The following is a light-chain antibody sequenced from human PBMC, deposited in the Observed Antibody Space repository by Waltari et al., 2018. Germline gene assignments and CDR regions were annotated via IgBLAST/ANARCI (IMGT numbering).Light chain of an antibody. CDR3: QQYDNPPDT. V-gene: IGKV1-33*01. CDR1: QDISKY. J-gene: IGKJ2*01. Sequence: DVQLTQSSSSLSASVGDRVTITCQASQDISKYLNWYQQKPGKAPKLLIYDASNLETGVPSRFSGSGSGTDFTFTVSSLQPEDTAIYYCQQYDNPPDTFGQGTKLEIK. CDR2: DAS.